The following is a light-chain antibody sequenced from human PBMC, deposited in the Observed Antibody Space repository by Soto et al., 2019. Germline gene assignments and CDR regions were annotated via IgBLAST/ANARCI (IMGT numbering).Light chain of an antibody. CDR1: SSDVGGYYY. V-gene: IGLV2-11*01. J-gene: IGLJ1*01. CDR3: CSYAGRYTFV. CDR2: DVT. Sequence: QSALTQPRSVSGSPGQSVTISCTGTSSDVGGYYYVSWYQQHPGKAPKLMIYDVTKRPSGVPDRFSGSKSGHTASLTISGLQAEAEADCYCCSYAGRYTFVCGTGTKLTVL.